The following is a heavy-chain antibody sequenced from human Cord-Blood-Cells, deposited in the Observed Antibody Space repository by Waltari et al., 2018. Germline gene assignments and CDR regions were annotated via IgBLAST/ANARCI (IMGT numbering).Heavy chain of an antibody. CDR1: GFSLSTSGMC. J-gene: IGHJ4*02. CDR3: ARLPLGYCRSTSCYDY. D-gene: IGHD2-2*01. Sequence: GFSLSTSGMCVSSTRQPPGKALEWLARIDWDDDKYYSTSLQTRLTISKDTAKTQVVLTMTNMDPVDTATYYCARLPLGYCRSTSCYDYWRQGTLVTVSS. CDR2: IDWDDDK. V-gene: IGHV2-70*11.